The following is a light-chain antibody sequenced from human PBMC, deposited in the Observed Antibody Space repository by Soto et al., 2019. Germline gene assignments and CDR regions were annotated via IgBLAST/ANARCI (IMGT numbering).Light chain of an antibody. Sequence: QSALTQPASVSGSPGQSITISCTGTSSDVGGYNYVSWYQQHPGKAPKLIIYEVSDRPSGVSNRFSGSKSGNTASLTISGLQAEAEADYYCSSYTITSTYVFGTGTKLTVL. V-gene: IGLV2-14*01. CDR3: SSYTITSTYV. J-gene: IGLJ1*01. CDR2: EVS. CDR1: SSDVGGYNY.